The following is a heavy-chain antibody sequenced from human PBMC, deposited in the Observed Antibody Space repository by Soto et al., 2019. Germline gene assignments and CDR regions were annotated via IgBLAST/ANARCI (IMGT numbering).Heavy chain of an antibody. V-gene: IGHV3-48*03. Sequence: PGGSLRLSCAASGFTFSNYEMNGVRQAPGKGLERVSYISSSGSTIYYADSVKGRFTISRDNAKNSLYLQMNSLRAEDTAVYYCAREGEGAQLWLRCLDYWGQGTLVTVSS. CDR2: ISSSGSTI. J-gene: IGHJ4*02. CDR3: AREGEGAQLWLRCLDY. D-gene: IGHD5-18*01. CDR1: GFTFSNYE.